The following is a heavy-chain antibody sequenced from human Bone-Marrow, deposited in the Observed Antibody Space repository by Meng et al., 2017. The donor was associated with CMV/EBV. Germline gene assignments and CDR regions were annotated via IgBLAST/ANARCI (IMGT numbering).Heavy chain of an antibody. Sequence: GGSLRLSCAASGFTFSHYKMNWVRQAPGKGLKWVSYISSRGSTIYSADSVKGRFTISRDNAKNSLYLQIDNLRAEDTAVYYCARDWGWVFDPWGQGTLVTVSS. CDR3: ARDWGWVFDP. CDR1: GFTFSHYK. D-gene: IGHD3-16*01. CDR2: ISSRGSTI. V-gene: IGHV3-48*03. J-gene: IGHJ5*02.